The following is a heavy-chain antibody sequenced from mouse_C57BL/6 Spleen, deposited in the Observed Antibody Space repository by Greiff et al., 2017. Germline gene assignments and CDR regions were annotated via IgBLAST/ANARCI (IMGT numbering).Heavy chain of an antibody. V-gene: IGHV5-4*01. D-gene: IGHD3-2*02. CDR1: GFTFSSYA. Sequence: EVKVVESGGGLVKPGGSLKLSCAASGFTFSSYAMSWVRQTPEKRLEWVATISDGGSYTYYPDNVKGRFTISRDNAKNNLYLQMSHLKSEDTAMYCCARDGDSSGYDYWGQGTTLTVSS. J-gene: IGHJ2*01. CDR3: ARDGDSSGYDY. CDR2: ISDGGSYT.